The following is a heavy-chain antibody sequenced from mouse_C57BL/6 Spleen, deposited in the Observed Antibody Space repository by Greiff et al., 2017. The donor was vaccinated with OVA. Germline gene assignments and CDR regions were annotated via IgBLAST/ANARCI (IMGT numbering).Heavy chain of an antibody. V-gene: IGHV1-55*01. D-gene: IGHD1-1*01. CDR2: IYPGSGST. CDR1: GYTFTSYW. CDR3: ARKRAITTVVATTPGYFGD. Sequence: QVQLQQSGAELVKPGASVKMSCKASGYTFTSYWITWVKQRPGQGLEWIGDIYPGSGSTNYNEKFKSKATLTVDTSSITAYMQLSSLTSEDSAVYYCARKRAITTVVATTPGYFGDWGQGTTLTVSS. J-gene: IGHJ2*01.